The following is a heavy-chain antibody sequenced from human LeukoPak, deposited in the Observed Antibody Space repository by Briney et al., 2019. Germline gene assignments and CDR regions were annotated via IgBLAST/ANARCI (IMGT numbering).Heavy chain of an antibody. Sequence: GASVKVSCKASGVTFTRDVFSWVRQAPGQGLEWMGRIIVIFGTTNYAQKFQGRVTITTDDSTSTAYMELSNLRSEDTAVYYCARGMDWFDPWGQGTLVTVSS. J-gene: IGHJ5*02. CDR1: GVTFTRDV. CDR2: IIVIFGTT. V-gene: IGHV1-69*05. D-gene: IGHD2-2*03. CDR3: ARGMDWFDP.